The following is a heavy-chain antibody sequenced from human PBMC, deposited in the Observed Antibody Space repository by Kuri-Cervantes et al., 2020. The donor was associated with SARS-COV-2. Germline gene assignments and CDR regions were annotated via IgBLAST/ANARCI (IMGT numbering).Heavy chain of an antibody. CDR3: ARQGDIVGVPAAFDP. CDR1: GGTFSSYA. Sequence: SVMVSCKASGGTFSSYAISWVRQAPGQGLEWMGGIIPIFGTANYAQKFQGRVTITADESTSTASMELSSLRSEDTAVYYCARQGDIVGVPAAFDPWGQGTLVTVSS. J-gene: IGHJ5*02. CDR2: IIPIFGTA. D-gene: IGHD2-2*01. V-gene: IGHV1-69*13.